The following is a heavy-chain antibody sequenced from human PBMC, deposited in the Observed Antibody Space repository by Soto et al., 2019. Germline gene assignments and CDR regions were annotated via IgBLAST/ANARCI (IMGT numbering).Heavy chain of an antibody. CDR2: IYPGDSDT. Sequence: EVQLVQSGAEVKKPGESLKISCQGSGYTFTNYWIGWVRQMPGKGLEWMGLIYPGDSDTRYSPSFQGQVTVSADKSISTAYLQWSSLKASDTAMYYCARQLKEGLLYFHHWGQGTLVTVSS. V-gene: IGHV5-51*01. D-gene: IGHD4-17*01. CDR1: GYTFTNYW. J-gene: IGHJ1*01. CDR3: ARQLKEGLLYFHH.